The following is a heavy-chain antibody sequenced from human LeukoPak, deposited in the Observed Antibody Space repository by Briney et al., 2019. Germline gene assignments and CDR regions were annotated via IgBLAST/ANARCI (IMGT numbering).Heavy chain of an antibody. D-gene: IGHD5-12*01. CDR1: GVSISSYY. V-gene: IGHV4-4*07. CDR2: IYTSGST. J-gene: IGHJ6*03. CDR3: ARVATPDVRYYYYMDV. Sequence: SETLSLTCSVCGVSISSYYWSWLRQPAGQGLEWIGRIYTSGSTNYNPSLKSRVTMSVDTSKNQFSLKLSSVTAADTAVYYCARVATPDVRYYYYMDVWGKGTTVTVSS.